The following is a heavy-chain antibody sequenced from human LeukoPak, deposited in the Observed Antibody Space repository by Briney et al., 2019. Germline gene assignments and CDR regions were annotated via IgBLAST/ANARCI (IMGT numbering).Heavy chain of an antibody. CDR3: ATFPIAARPGY. Sequence: PSETLSLTCAVYGGSFSGYYWSWIRQPPGKGLEWIGEINHSGSTNYNPSLKSRVTISVDTSKNQFSLKLSPVTAADTAVYYCATFPIAARPGYWGQGTLVTVSS. J-gene: IGHJ4*02. CDR1: GGSFSGYY. CDR2: INHSGST. D-gene: IGHD6-6*01. V-gene: IGHV4-34*01.